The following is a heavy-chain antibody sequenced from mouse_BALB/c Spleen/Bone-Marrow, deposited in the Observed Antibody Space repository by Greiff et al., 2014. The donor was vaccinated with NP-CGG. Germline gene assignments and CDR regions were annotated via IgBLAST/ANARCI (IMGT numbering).Heavy chain of an antibody. CDR2: INPYNDGT. CDR3: ARSEYFGSSYDY. J-gene: IGHJ2*01. CDR1: GYTFTSYV. Sequence: QLQESGPELVKPGASVKMSCKASGYTFTSYVMHWMKQKPGQGLEWIGYINPYNDGTKYNETFKGKATLTSGKSSSTAYMDLSSLTSEDSAVYFCARSEYFGSSYDYWGQGTTLTVSS. D-gene: IGHD1-1*01. V-gene: IGHV1-14*01.